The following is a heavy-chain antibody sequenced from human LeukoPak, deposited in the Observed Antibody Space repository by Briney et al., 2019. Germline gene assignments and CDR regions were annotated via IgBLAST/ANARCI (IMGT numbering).Heavy chain of an antibody. J-gene: IGHJ4*02. D-gene: IGHD5-24*01. CDR2: ISSSSSYI. CDR1: GFTFSSYS. Sequence: PGGSLRLSCAASGFTFSSYSMNWVRQAPGKGLEWVSSISSSSSYIYYADSVKGRFTISRDNAKNSLYLQMNSLRAEDTAVYYCARVESGDGYNSEFDYWGQGTLVTVSS. CDR3: ARVESGDGYNSEFDY. V-gene: IGHV3-21*01.